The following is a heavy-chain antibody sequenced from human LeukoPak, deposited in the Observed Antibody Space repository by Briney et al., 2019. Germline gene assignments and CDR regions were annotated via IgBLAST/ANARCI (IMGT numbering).Heavy chain of an antibody. D-gene: IGHD3-22*01. Sequence: SETLSLTCTISGGSISTFYCNWIRQPPGKGLEWIGRIYSSGTINYNPSLKSRVTMSVDTSKNQFSLKLSSVTAADTAAYYCARSMGPGHYYVADYWGQGTLVTVSS. V-gene: IGHV4-4*07. CDR2: IYSSGTI. CDR1: GGSISTFY. J-gene: IGHJ4*02. CDR3: ARSMGPGHYYVADY.